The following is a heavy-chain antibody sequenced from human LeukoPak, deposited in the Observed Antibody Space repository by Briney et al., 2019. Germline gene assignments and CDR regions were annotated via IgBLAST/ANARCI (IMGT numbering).Heavy chain of an antibody. V-gene: IGHV3-21*01. CDR1: GFTFSSYS. J-gene: IGHJ4*02. CDR3: AREGYSSSWYRLSDY. CDR2: ISSSSSYI. D-gene: IGHD6-13*01. Sequence: GGSLILSCAASGFTFSSYSMNWVRQAPGKGLEWVSSISSSSSYIYYADSVKGRFTISRDNAKNSLYLQMNSLRAEDTAVYYCAREGYSSSWYRLSDYWGQGTLVTVSS.